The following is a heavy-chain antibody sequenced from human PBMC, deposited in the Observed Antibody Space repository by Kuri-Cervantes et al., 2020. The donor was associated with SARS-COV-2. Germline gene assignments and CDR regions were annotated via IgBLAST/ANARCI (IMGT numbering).Heavy chain of an antibody. CDR3: ARDKLGGYSYYFDY. Sequence: GESLKISCTASGFTFGDYAMSWVRQAPGKGLEWVAVISYDGSNKYYADSVKGRFTISRDNSKNTLYLQMNSLRAEDTAVYYCARDKLGGYSYYFDYWGQGTLVTVSS. J-gene: IGHJ4*02. V-gene: IGHV3-30-3*01. D-gene: IGHD2-21*01. CDR1: GFTFGDYA. CDR2: ISYDGSNK.